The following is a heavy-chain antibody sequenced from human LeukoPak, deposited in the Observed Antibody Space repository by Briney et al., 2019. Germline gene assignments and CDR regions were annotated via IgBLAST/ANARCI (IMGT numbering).Heavy chain of an antibody. CDR1: GYTLTELS. Sequence: ASVTVSCKVSGYTLTELSMHWVRQAPGKGLEWMGGFDPEDGETIYAQKFQGRVTMTEDTSTDTAYMELSSLSSEDTAVYYCSSSGVEEWQGLHFWGQGTLVTVSS. V-gene: IGHV1-24*01. CDR3: SSSGVEEWQGLHF. CDR2: FDPEDGET. J-gene: IGHJ4*02. D-gene: IGHD3-3*01.